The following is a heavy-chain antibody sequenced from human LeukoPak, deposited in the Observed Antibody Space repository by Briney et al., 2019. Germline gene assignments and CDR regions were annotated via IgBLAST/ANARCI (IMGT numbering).Heavy chain of an antibody. CDR3: ARDTRYGSGTYYYGMDV. CDR2: ISSSGSTI. D-gene: IGHD3-10*01. Sequence: GGSLRLSCAASGFTFSSYEMNWVRQAPGKGLEWVSYISSSGSTIYYADSVKGRFTISRDNAKNSLYLQMNSLRAEDTAVYYCARDTRYGSGTYYYGMDVWGQGTTVTVSS. J-gene: IGHJ6*02. CDR1: GFTFSSYE. V-gene: IGHV3-48*03.